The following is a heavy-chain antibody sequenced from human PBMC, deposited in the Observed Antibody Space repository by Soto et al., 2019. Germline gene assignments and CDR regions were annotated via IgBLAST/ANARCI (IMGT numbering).Heavy chain of an antibody. CDR2: INPNSGGT. J-gene: IGHJ3*02. Sequence: QVQLVQSGAEVKKPGASVKVSCKASGYTFTGYYMHWVRQAPGQGLEWMGWINPNSGGTNYAQKFQGRVHMTRDTSISTAYMELGRLRSDDTAVYYRAAWDWGLIGAKGEDIWGQGTMVTVSS. CDR3: AAWDWGLIGAKGEDI. CDR1: GYTFTGYY. D-gene: IGHD6-6*01. V-gene: IGHV1-2*02.